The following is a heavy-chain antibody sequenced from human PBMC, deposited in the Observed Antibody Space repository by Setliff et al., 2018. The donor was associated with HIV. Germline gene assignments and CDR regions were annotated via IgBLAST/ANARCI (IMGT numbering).Heavy chain of an antibody. V-gene: IGHV1-3*01. D-gene: IGHD4-4*01. CDR1: GYTFTNYA. J-gene: IGHJ6*02. Sequence: ASVKVSCKASGYTFTNYAMHWVRQAPGQRLEWMGWINAGNGDTKYSQKFQGRVTFTWDTSASTAYMELSSLRPGDTALYYCARDSGDDYSDYYYYGMDVWGQGTTVTVSS. CDR2: INAGNGDT. CDR3: ARDSGDDYSDYYYYGMDV.